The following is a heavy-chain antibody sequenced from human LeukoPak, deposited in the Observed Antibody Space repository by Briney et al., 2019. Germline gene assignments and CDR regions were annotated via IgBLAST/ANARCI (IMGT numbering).Heavy chain of an antibody. J-gene: IGHJ4*02. CDR1: GFIFGDYN. D-gene: IGHD3-10*01. V-gene: IGHV3-49*04. Sequence: PGQSLRLSCTTSGFIFGDYNTNWVRQAPGKGLEWVGYIRAKIHDGTTDFAASVKGRFTISRDDSKSIAYLQMTSLKSEDTAVYYCSRGQKDPYGPEFDYRGQGTLVTVSS. CDR2: IRAKIHDGTT. CDR3: SRGQKDPYGPEFDY.